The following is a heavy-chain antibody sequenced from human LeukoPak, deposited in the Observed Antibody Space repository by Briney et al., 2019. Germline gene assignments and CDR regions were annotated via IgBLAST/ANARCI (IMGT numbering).Heavy chain of an antibody. V-gene: IGHV3-15*01. CDR3: TTDSDAALVVDAFDI. CDR1: GFTFTSYG. J-gene: IGHJ3*02. CDR2: IKSKTGGRTT. Sequence: GGSLRLSCTASGFTFTSYGMNWVRQAPGKGLEWVGRIKSKTGGRTTDYAAPVKGRFTVSRDDSKNTLYLQMNSLKTEDTAVYYCTTDSDAALVVDAFDIWGQGTMVTVSS. D-gene: IGHD2-15*01.